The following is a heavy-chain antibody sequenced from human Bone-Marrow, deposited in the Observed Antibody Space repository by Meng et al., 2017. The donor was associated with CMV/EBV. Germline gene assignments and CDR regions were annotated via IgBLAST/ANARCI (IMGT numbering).Heavy chain of an antibody. CDR1: GGSFSGYY. V-gene: IGHV4-34*01. CDR2: INHSGST. J-gene: IGHJ4*02. Sequence: GSLRLSCAVYGGSFSGYYWSWIRQPPGKGLEWIGEINHSGSTNYNPSLKSRVTISVDTSKNQFSLKLSSVTAADTAVYYCARGTIPSINYRGQGNRVTGAS. D-gene: IGHD3-3*01. CDR3: ARGTIPSINY.